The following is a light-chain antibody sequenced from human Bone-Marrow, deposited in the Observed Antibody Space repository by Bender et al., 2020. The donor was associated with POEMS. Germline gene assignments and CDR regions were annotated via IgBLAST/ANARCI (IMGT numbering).Light chain of an antibody. CDR1: SSDIGTYNL. Sequence: QSALTQPASVSGSPGQSITISCTGTSSDIGTYNLVSWFQQHPGKAPKLIIYEVSKRPSGVSHRFSGSKSGNTASLTISGLQAEDEADYYCCSYAGRYTYLFGTGTKVTVL. J-gene: IGLJ1*01. CDR3: CSYAGRYTYL. V-gene: IGLV2-23*02. CDR2: EVS.